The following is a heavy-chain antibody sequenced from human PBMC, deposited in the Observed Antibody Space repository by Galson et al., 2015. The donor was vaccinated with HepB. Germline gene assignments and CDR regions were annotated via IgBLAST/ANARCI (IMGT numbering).Heavy chain of an antibody. J-gene: IGHJ4*02. V-gene: IGHV1-46*03. CDR3: ARDLGADTMIVVFDY. CDR1: GYTFTSYY. Sequence: SVKVSCKASGYTFTSYYMHWVRQAPGQGLEWMGIINPSGGSTSYAQKFQGRVTMTRDTSTSTVYMELSSLRSEDTAVYYCARDLGADTMIVVFDYWGQGTLVTVSS. D-gene: IGHD3-22*01. CDR2: INPSGGST.